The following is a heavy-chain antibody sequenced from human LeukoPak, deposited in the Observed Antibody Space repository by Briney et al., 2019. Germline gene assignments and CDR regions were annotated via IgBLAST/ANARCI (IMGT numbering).Heavy chain of an antibody. CDR3: ATMRYCSSTSCYRPNYYGMGV. V-gene: IGHV4-31*03. J-gene: IGHJ6*02. CDR2: IYYSGST. D-gene: IGHD2-2*01. Sequence: SETLSLTCTVSGGSISSGGYYWSWIRQHPGKGLEWIGYIYYSGSTYYNPSLKSRVTISVDTSKNQFSLKLSSVTAADTAVYYCATMRYCSSTSCYRPNYYGMGVWGQGTTVTVSS. CDR1: GGSISSGGYY.